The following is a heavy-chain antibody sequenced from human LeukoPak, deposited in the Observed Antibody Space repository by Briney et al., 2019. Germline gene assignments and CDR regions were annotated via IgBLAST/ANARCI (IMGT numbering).Heavy chain of an antibody. D-gene: IGHD6-13*01. CDR2: ISGDKTST. J-gene: IGHJ6*04. Sequence: PGGSLRLSCAASGFTFSSYAMSWVRQAPGKGLEWVSGISGDKTSTYYADSVKGRFTISRDNSKKTLYLQMSSLRAEDTAVYYCAKTAPGIAAAAYYYYGMDVWGKGTTVTVSS. CDR3: AKTAPGIAAAAYYYYGMDV. CDR1: GFTFSSYA. V-gene: IGHV3-23*01.